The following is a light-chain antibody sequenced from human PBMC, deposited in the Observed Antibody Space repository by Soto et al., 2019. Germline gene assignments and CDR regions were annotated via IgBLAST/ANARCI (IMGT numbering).Light chain of an antibody. CDR2: GAS. V-gene: IGKV3-15*01. CDR1: QSVSSN. CDR3: QQYNNWPET. Sequence: EIVLTQSPGTLSLSPGERATLSCRASQSVSSNLAWYQQKPGQAPRLLIYGASTRATGIPARFSGSGSGTEFTLTISSLKSEDFAVYYCQQYNNWPETFGQGTKVDIK. J-gene: IGKJ1*01.